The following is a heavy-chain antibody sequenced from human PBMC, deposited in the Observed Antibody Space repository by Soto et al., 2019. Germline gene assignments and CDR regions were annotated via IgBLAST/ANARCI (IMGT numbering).Heavy chain of an antibody. Sequence: XSVKVSFKASGYTFTSYGISLVRQAPGQGLGWMGWISAYNGNTNYAQKLQGRVTMTTDTSTSTAYMEMRSLRSDDTAVYYCARDAPPEDYWGQGTLVTVSS. CDR3: ARDAPPEDY. J-gene: IGHJ4*02. CDR1: GYTFTSYG. V-gene: IGHV1-18*01. CDR2: ISAYNGNT.